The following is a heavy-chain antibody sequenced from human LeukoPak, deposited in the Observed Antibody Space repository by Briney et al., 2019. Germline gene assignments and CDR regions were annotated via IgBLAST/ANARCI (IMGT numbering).Heavy chain of an antibody. V-gene: IGHV3-23*01. CDR2: ISGSGGGT. D-gene: IGHD7-27*01. Sequence: ESLTLTCAASGFTFNSYALSWVRQAPEEGLEWVGTISGSGGGTYYAESVKGRFTITRDDSKNAVYLQMNRLRAEDTAVYYCAKDLGRYRNSYFDYWGQGTLVTVSS. CDR3: AKDLGRYRNSYFDY. J-gene: IGHJ4*02. CDR1: GFTFNSYA.